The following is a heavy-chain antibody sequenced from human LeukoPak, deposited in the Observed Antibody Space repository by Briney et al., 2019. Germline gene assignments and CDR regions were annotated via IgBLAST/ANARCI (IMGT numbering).Heavy chain of an antibody. CDR1: GGSISSSSYY. V-gene: IGHV4-39*07. J-gene: IGHJ4*02. D-gene: IGHD3-10*01. Sequence: SETLSLTCTVSGGSISSSSYYWGWIRQPPGKGLEWIGSIYYSGSTYYNPSLKSRVTISVDTSKNQFSLKLSSVTAADTAVYYCARAAYYYGSGSYLGYWGQGTLVTVSS. CDR3: ARAAYYYGSGSYLGY. CDR2: IYYSGST.